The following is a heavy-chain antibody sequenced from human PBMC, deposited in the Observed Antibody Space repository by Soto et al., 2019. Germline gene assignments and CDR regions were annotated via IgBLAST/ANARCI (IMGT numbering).Heavy chain of an antibody. CDR3: AKDMNNDYVYFDY. D-gene: IGHD4-17*01. CDR2: ISYDVNNK. Sequence: VQLLESGGGLVQPGGSMRLSCATSGFTCSGYARQWVRQAPAKGLEWVPVISYDVNNKYYADSVKGRFTISRDNSKNTVYLQMNSLRAEDTAVYHCAKDMNNDYVYFDYWAQGTLGTASS. J-gene: IGHJ4*02. CDR1: GFTCSGYA. V-gene: IGHV3-30-3*01.